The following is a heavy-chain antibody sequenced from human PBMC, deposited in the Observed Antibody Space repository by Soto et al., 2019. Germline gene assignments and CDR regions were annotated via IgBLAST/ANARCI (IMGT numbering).Heavy chain of an antibody. CDR2: IYYSGNT. V-gene: IGHV4-39*01. CDR1: GGSISSDIHY. Sequence: QLQLQESGPGLVKPSETLSLTCTVSGGSISSDIHYWGWIRQPPGKGLEWIGTIYYSGNTYYNPPLRSRVXXXIDTSQNQFSXXLXSXXAADTAVYYCARHTDCGSGSSCLGSDNMDTDAFDIWGQGTMVTVS. J-gene: IGHJ3*02. CDR3: ARHTDCGSGSSCLGSDNMDTDAFDI. D-gene: IGHD3-10*01.